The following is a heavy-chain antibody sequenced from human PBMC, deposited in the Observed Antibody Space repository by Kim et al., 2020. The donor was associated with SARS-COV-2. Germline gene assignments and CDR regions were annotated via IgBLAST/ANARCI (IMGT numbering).Heavy chain of an antibody. CDR2: IYYSGST. D-gene: IGHD3-22*01. V-gene: IGHV4-39*01. J-gene: IGHJ5*02. Sequence: SETLSLTCTVSGGSISSSSYYWGWIRQPPGKGLEWIGSIYYSGSTYYNPSLKSRVTISVDTSKNQFSLKLSSVTAADTAVYYCARPLLGSGYKFGGFDPWGQGTLVTVSS. CDR3: ARPLLGSGYKFGGFDP. CDR1: GGSISSSSYY.